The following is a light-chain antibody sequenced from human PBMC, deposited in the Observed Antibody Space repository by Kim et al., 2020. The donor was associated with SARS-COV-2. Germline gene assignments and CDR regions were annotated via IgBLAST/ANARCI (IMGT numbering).Light chain of an antibody. Sequence: QSLTISATGTCSDVGVYNYVSWYQQHPGKAPKLMIYDVSNRPSGVSNRFSGSKSGNTASLTISGLQAEDEADYYCSPYTSSSTRVFGGGTQLTVL. CDR1: CSDVGVYNY. V-gene: IGLV2-14*03. J-gene: IGLJ3*02. CDR3: SPYTSSSTRV. CDR2: DVS.